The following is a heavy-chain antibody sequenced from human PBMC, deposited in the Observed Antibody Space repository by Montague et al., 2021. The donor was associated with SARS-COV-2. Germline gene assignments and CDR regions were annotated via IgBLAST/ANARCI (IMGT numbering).Heavy chain of an antibody. CDR2: IYYSGST. Sequence: SETLSLTCTVSGGSISSYYWSWIRQPPGKGLEWTGYIYYSGSTNXNPSLKSRVTISVDTSKNQFSLKLSSVTAADTAVYYCAGTTTYSSGWGINHYYYGMDVWGQGTTVTVSS. D-gene: IGHD6-19*01. CDR1: GGSISSYY. CDR3: AGTTTYSSGWGINHYYYGMDV. J-gene: IGHJ6*02. V-gene: IGHV4-59*01.